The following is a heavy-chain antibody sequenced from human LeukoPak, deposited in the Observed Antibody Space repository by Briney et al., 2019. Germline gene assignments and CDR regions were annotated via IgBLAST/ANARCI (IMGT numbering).Heavy chain of an antibody. Sequence: SVKVSCKASGDTFRKFSINWVRQSPGQGLEWMGGIIVAFGTPRYAQKYRGRVTFNADESTTTAYMELTSLRSGDTAVYYCVILTTVTTEGTFDVWGQGTLVTVSS. V-gene: IGHV1-69*13. D-gene: IGHD4-11*01. CDR3: VILTTVTTEGTFDV. CDR2: IIVAFGTP. CDR1: GDTFRKFS. J-gene: IGHJ3*01.